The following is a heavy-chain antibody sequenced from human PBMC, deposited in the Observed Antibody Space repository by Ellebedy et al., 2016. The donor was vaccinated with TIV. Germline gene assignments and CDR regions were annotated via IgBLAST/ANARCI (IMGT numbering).Heavy chain of an antibody. D-gene: IGHD1-26*01. CDR3: ARGRGGTYSIPFDY. J-gene: IGHJ4*02. CDR1: GASFSHYY. CDR2: INHSGST. Sequence: SETLSLXCAVYGASFSHYYWSWIRHPPGKGLEWIGEINHSGSTNYNPSLKSRVTITVDTSKNQFSLKLNTVTAADTAFYYCARGRGGTYSIPFDYWGQGTLVTVSS. V-gene: IGHV4-34*01.